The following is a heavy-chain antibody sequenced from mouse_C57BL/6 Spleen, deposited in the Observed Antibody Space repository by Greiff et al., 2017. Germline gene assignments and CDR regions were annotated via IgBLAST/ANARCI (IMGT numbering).Heavy chain of an antibody. D-gene: IGHD1-1*01. Sequence: VKLMESGPGLVQPSQSLSITCTVSGFSLTSYGVHWVRQSPGKGLEWLGVIWSGGSTDYNAAFISRLSISKDNSKSQVFFKMNSLQADDTAIYYCARNRGYGSRDAMDYWGQGTSVTVSS. CDR2: IWSGGST. J-gene: IGHJ4*01. CDR3: ARNRGYGSRDAMDY. CDR1: GFSLTSYG. V-gene: IGHV2-2*01.